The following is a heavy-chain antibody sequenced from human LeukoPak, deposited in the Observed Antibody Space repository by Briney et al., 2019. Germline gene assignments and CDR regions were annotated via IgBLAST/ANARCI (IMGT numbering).Heavy chain of an antibody. V-gene: IGHV4-39*07. CDR1: GGSISSSDYY. CDR2: IYYSART. CDR3: ARVGYSSSIDY. J-gene: IGHJ4*02. D-gene: IGHD6-6*01. Sequence: SETLSLTCTISGGSISSSDYYWGWIRQPPGKGLECIGSIYYSARTYYNPSLKSRVTISVDTSKNQFSLKLSSVTAADTAVYYCARVGYSSSIDYWGQGTLVTVSS.